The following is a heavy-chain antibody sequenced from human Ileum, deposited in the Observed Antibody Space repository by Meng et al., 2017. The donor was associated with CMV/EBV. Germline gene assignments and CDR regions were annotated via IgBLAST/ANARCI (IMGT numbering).Heavy chain of an antibody. J-gene: IGHJ5*02. Sequence: QVQLQQGGAGLLKPSETLSLTCAVYGGSFSGYYWSWIRQPPGKGLEWIGEINHSGSTNYNPSLKSRVTISVDTSKNQFSLKLSSVTAADTAVYYCAREGTKLLGLKRWFDPWGQGTLVTVSS. CDR2: INHSGST. CDR1: GGSFSGYY. CDR3: AREGTKLLGLKRWFDP. D-gene: IGHD2-15*01. V-gene: IGHV4-34*01.